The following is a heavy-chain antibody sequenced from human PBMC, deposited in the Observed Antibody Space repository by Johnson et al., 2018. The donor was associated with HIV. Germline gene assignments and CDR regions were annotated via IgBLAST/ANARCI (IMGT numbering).Heavy chain of an antibody. V-gene: IGHV3-7*01. Sequence: EVQLVESGGGLVQPGGSLRLSCAASGFTLSTYWMSWVRQAPGKGLEWVANIKQDGSEKYCVDSVKGRFTISRDNAKNSLYLQMNSLRVEDTAVYYCARGGLLWFGHPADWGQGTMVTVSS. CDR1: GFTLSTYW. J-gene: IGHJ3*01. CDR2: IKQDGSEK. D-gene: IGHD3-10*01. CDR3: ARGGLLWFGHPAD.